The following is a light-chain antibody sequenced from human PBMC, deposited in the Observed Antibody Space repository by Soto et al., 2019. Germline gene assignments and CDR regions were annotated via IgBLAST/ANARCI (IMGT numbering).Light chain of an antibody. CDR3: QQYNNWPPIT. J-gene: IGKJ5*01. CDR2: GAS. CDR1: KRVRSN. V-gene: IGKV3-15*01. Sequence: EVVIAQSPATLSVSPLQRVTLSWRASKRVRSNLAWYQQKTGQYPRLLLYGASTRAKGIPARFSGSGSGTEFTLTTSSMQYEDFAVYYCQQYNNWPPITFGQGTRLEIK.